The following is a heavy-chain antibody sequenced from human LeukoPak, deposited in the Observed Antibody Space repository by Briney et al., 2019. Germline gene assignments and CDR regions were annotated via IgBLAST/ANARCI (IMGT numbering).Heavy chain of an antibody. CDR3: AREGVDYYDSSGYYGWFDP. J-gene: IGHJ5*02. CDR2: INPNSGGT. CDR1: GYTFTGYY. V-gene: IGHV1-2*06. Sequence: ASVKVSCKASGYTFTGYYMHWVRQAPGQGLEWMGRINPNSGGTNYAQKFQGRVTMTRDTSISTAYMELSRLRSDDTAVYYCAREGVDYYDSSGYYGWFDPWGQGTLVTVSS. D-gene: IGHD3-22*01.